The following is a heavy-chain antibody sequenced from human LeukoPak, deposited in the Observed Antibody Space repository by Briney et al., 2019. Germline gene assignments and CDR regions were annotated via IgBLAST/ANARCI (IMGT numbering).Heavy chain of an antibody. CDR3: AKAGIGVVGYFDY. V-gene: IGHV3-23*01. CDR1: GFTFNSYA. D-gene: IGHD6-19*01. CDR2: IRGSGGGT. J-gene: IGHJ4*02. Sequence: GGSLTLSCAASGFTFNSYAMSWVRQAPGKGLEWVSAIRGSGGGTYYADSVKGRFTISRDNSKNTLYLQMNSLRDEDTALYYCAKAGIGVVGYFDYWGQGTLVTVSS.